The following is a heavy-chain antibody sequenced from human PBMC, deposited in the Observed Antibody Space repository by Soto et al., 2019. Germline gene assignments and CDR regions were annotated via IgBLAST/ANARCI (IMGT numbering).Heavy chain of an antibody. CDR2: IYYDGST. V-gene: IGHV4-61*08. CDR3: ARVRYSYGTDYFYYYDLDV. D-gene: IGHD5-18*01. J-gene: IGHJ6*02. CDR1: GGSVNSGGNY. Sequence: QMQLQESGPGLVKPSETLTLICSVSGGSVNSGGNYCTWIRQPPGKGLEWIGYIYYDGSTNYNPSLKSRANISVDTSKKQFSLKLTSVTAADTAVYYCARVRYSYGTDYFYYYDLDVWGQGTTVTVSS.